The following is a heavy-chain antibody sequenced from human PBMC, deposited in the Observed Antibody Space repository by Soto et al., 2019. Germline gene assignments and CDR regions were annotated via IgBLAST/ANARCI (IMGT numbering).Heavy chain of an antibody. J-gene: IGHJ4*02. CDR1: GYTFTASG. CDR3: ARWDDYGASDPSHFVQ. Sequence: QVQLVQSGPEVQKPGASLKVSCKASGYTFTASGISRVRQAPGQRLEWMGWTSIYNGHTEYSPKVLDRVVMTTDTPADTAYLELKSLRPNDAARYYCARWDDYGASDPSHFVQWGQGTMVTVSS. CDR2: TSIYNGHT. V-gene: IGHV1-18*01. D-gene: IGHD4-17*01.